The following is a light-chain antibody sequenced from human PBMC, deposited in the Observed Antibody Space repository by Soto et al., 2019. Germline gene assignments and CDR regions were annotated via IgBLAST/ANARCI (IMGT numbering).Light chain of an antibody. CDR2: DAS. CDR3: QQYKERPTWT. Sequence: EFVLTQSPGTLSLSPGERANLSCRASQTVRNNYLAWYQQKPGQAPRLLIYDASSRATGIPDRFSGGGSGTDFTLTISSLQSDDVGVYYGQQYKERPTWTFGQGTKGDTK. J-gene: IGKJ1*01. V-gene: IGKV3-20*01. CDR1: QTVRNNY.